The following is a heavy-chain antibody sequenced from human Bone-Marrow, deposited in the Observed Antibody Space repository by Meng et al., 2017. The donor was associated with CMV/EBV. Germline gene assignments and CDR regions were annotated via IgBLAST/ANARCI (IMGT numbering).Heavy chain of an antibody. V-gene: IGHV3-66*02. D-gene: IGHD3-16*01. CDR2: IYSGGST. Sequence: GGSLTLSCAASGFTFSDYYMSWIRQAPGKGLEWVSVIYSGGSTYYADSVKGRFTISRDNSKNTLYLQKNSLRTEDTAVYYCARDYGDWYFDLWGRGTMVTVSS. CDR1: GFTFSDYY. J-gene: IGHJ2*01. CDR3: ARDYGDWYFDL.